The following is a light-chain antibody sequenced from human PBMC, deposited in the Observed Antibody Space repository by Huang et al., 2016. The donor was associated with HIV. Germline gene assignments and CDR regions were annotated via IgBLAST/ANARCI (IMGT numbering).Light chain of an antibody. V-gene: IGKV3-15*01. CDR3: QQYNNWPPNT. Sequence: EVVMPQSPATLSLYPGEGAPTFCRASKSVGSNLAWYQQKPGQAPRRLIYGAANRATGIPGRFSGRGSGTEYTLSIDSLQAEDFGVYFCQQYNNWPPNTFGQGTKLEMK. CDR2: GAA. J-gene: IGKJ2*01. CDR1: KSVGSN.